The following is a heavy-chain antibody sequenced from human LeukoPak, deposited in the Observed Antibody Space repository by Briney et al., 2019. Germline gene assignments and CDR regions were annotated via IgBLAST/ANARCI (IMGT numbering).Heavy chain of an antibody. CDR3: ARAVSCRFDY. CDR1: GGSMSPYH. D-gene: IGHD5/OR15-5a*01. CDR2: IYYRGST. Sequence: SETLSLTCTVSGGSMSPYHWGWIRQPPGTGLESTGYIYYRGSTNYNPSLKSRVTISVDTSKNQFSLKLSSVTAAGTAIYCCARAVSCRFDYWGQGTLGTVSS. V-gene: IGHV4-59*08. J-gene: IGHJ4*02.